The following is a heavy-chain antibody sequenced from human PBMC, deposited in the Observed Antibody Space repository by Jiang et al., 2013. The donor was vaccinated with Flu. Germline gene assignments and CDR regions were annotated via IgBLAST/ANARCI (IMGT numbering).Heavy chain of an antibody. Sequence: GSGLVKPSGTLSLTCTVSGGSVSSGSYYWSWIRQPPGKGLEWIGYIYYSGSTNYNPSLKSRVTISVDTSKNQFSLKLSSVTAADTAVYYCARDHLHMVTTYVYYYYGMDVVGPRDHGHRLL. V-gene: IGHV4-61*01. J-gene: IGHJ6*02. CDR1: GGSVSSGSYY. CDR3: ARDHLHMVTTYVYYYYGMDV. D-gene: IGHD4-17*01. CDR2: IYYSGST.